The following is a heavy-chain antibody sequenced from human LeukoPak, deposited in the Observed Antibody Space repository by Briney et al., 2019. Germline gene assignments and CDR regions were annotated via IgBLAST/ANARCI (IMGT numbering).Heavy chain of an antibody. Sequence: PGGSLRLSCAASGFTFSSYTMNWVRQAPGKGLEWVSSISSSSSYIYYADSVQGRFTISRDNARNSLFLQMNSLSAEDTAVYYCARDTDTPMGKYPMDVWGQGTTVTVSS. D-gene: IGHD5-18*01. CDR3: ARDTDTPMGKYPMDV. CDR2: ISSSSSYI. J-gene: IGHJ6*02. V-gene: IGHV3-21*01. CDR1: GFTFSSYT.